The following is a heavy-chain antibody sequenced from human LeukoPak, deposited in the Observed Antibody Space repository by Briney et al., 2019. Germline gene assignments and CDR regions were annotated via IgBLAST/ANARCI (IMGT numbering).Heavy chain of an antibody. Sequence: GGSLRLSCAASGFTFSSYAMHWVRQALGKGLEWVAVISYDGSNKYYADSVKGRFTISRDNSKNTLYLQMNSLRAEDTAVYYCARGSITMVRGVLRNYGMDVWGQGTTVTVSS. CDR1: GFTFSSYA. CDR2: ISYDGSNK. V-gene: IGHV3-30-3*01. CDR3: ARGSITMVRGVLRNYGMDV. J-gene: IGHJ6*02. D-gene: IGHD3-10*01.